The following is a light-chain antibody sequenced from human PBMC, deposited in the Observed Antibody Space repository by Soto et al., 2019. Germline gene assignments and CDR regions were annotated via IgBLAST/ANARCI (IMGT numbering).Light chain of an antibody. J-gene: IGKJ5*01. CDR3: QQYKNSPL. Sequence: IVMTQSPATLSVSPGERVTLSCTTSQSVSSHVAWYQQRPGQAPRLLLYGASNRATGIPARFSGSGGGTDFTLTISSVQSEDFAVYYCQQYKNSPLFGQGTRLDIK. CDR2: GAS. CDR1: QSVSSH. V-gene: IGKV3-15*01.